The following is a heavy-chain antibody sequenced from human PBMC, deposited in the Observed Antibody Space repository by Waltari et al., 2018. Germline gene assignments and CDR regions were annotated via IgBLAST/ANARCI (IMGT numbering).Heavy chain of an antibody. J-gene: IGHJ4*02. CDR2: INHSGST. CDR1: GGSFSGYY. D-gene: IGHD3-22*01. V-gene: IGHV4-34*01. Sequence: QVQLQQWGAGLLKPSETLSLTCAVYGGSFSGYYWSWIRQPPGKGLEWIGEINHSGSTNYNPSLKSRVTISVDTSKNQFSLKLSSVTAADTAVYYCAFDSSGLSSEYWGQGTLVTVSS. CDR3: AFDSSGLSSEY.